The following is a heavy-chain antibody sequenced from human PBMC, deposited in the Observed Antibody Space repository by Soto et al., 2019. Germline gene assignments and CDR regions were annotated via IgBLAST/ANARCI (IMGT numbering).Heavy chain of an antibody. CDR2: IIPILGIA. J-gene: IGHJ4*02. CDR3: ARDLVVVAASRLNGYGGD. D-gene: IGHD2-15*01. V-gene: IGHV1-69*08. Sequence: QVQLVQSGAEVKKPGSSVTVSCKASGGTFSSYTISWVRQAPGQRHEWMGRIIPILGIANYAQKFQGRVTITADKSTSTAYMELSSLRSEDTALYYCARDLVVVAASRLNGYGGDWGQGTLVTVSS. CDR1: GGTFSSYT.